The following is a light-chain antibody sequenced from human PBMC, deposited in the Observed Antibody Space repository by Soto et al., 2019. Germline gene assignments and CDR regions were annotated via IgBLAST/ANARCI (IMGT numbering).Light chain of an antibody. CDR3: CSYAGSSTYV. CDR2: EVS. CDR1: SSDVGSYNL. V-gene: IGLV2-23*02. Sequence: QSALTQPASVSGSPGQSITISCTGTSSDVGSYNLVSWYQQHPGKAPKLMIYEVSKRPSGVSNRFSGSKSGNTASLTISGLQAEDEADYYCCSYAGSSTYVFGTGTKAPVL. J-gene: IGLJ1*01.